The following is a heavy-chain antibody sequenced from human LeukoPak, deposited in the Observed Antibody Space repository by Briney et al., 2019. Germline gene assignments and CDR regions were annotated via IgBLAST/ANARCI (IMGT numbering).Heavy chain of an antibody. Sequence: LSLTCTVSGGSISSSSYYWGWIRQPPGKGLEWVSYISSGSSHIDYADSVKGRFTISRDNTKNSLYLQMNSLRDEDTAVYYCAKVHGSGWYSDYWGQGTLVTVSS. CDR3: AKVHGSGWYSDY. CDR1: GGSISSSS. J-gene: IGHJ4*02. D-gene: IGHD6-19*01. CDR2: ISSGSSHI. V-gene: IGHV3-11*06.